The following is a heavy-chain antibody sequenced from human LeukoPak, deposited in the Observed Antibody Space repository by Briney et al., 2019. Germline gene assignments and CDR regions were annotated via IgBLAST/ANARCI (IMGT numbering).Heavy chain of an antibody. J-gene: IGHJ5*02. CDR2: IIPIFGTA. D-gene: IGHD6-6*01. CDR1: GYTFTSYG. CDR3: ARESSSSYNWFDP. Sequence: SVKVSCKASGYTFTSYGISWVRQAPGQGLEWMGGIIPIFGTANYAQKFQGRVTITTDESTSTAYMELSSLRSEDTAVYYCARESSSSYNWFDPWGQGTLVTVSS. V-gene: IGHV1-69*05.